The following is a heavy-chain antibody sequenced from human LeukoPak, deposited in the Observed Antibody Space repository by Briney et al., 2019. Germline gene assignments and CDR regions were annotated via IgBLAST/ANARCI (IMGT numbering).Heavy chain of an antibody. CDR2: IFHTGIT. J-gene: IGHJ5*01. CDR1: GGSVTKYY. D-gene: IGHD2-2*02. Sequence: SETLSLTCTVSGGSVTKYYWHWIRQAPGKGLEWIGFIFHTGITNYNPSLKSRVTISVDTSKNQFSLKLTSVTAADAAVYFCARDLFPINWFESWGQGTLVTVSS. V-gene: IGHV4-59*02. CDR3: ARDLFPINWFES.